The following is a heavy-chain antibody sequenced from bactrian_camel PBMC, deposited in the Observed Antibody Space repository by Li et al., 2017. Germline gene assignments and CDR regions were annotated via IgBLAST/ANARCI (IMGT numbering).Heavy chain of an antibody. CDR2: INNGGGST. D-gene: IGHD2*01. J-gene: IGHJ4*01. CDR3: AAEVARCSGGFCLACGGNYNF. CDR1: GFPFSSYA. Sequence: DVQLVESGGGLVQPGGSLRLSCAASGFPFSSYAMTWVRQAPGKGLEWVSHINNGGGSTDYADSVKGRFTVSRDNAKNTLYLQLNSLKTEDTAMYYCAAEVARCSGGFCLACGGNYNFWGQGTQVTVS. V-gene: IGHV3S31*01.